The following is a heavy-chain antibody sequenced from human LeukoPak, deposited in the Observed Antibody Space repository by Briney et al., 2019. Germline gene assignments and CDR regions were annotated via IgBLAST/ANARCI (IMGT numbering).Heavy chain of an antibody. CDR3: ARVGGCSGGSCYTLWLDY. CDR2: ISAYNGNT. D-gene: IGHD2-15*01. J-gene: IGHJ4*02. Sequence: ASVKVSCKASGYTFTSYGISWVRQAPGQGLEWMGWISAYNGNTNYAQKLQGRVTMTTDTSTSTAYMELRSLRSDNTAVYYCARVGGCSGGSCYTLWLDYWGQRTLVTVSS. V-gene: IGHV1-18*01. CDR1: GYTFTSYG.